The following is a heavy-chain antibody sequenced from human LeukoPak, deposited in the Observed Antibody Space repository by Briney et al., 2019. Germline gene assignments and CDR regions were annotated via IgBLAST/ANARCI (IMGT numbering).Heavy chain of an antibody. J-gene: IGHJ3*02. D-gene: IGHD3-3*01. Sequence: SGGSLRLSCAASGFTFSSYWMSWVRQAPGKGLEWVANIKQDGSEKYYVDSVKGRFTISRDNDKNSLYLQMNSLRVEDTAVYYCARVFRPSLTVFIIRGAFDIWGQGTMVTVSS. CDR3: ARVFRPSLTVFIIRGAFDI. CDR1: GFTFSSYW. CDR2: IKQDGSEK. V-gene: IGHV3-7*01.